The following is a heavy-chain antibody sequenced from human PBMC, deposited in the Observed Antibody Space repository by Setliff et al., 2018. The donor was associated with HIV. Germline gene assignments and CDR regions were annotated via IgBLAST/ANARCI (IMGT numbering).Heavy chain of an antibody. Sequence: SETLSLTCTVSGDSLSDYYWSWIRQSPGKGLEWIGYIYYSGSSSYKPSLKSRVTMSIDTPRNEFSLRLSSVTAADTAVYYCARGAFDTSDYYSNSYYFYIDVWGKGTTVTV. CDR3: ARGAFDTSDYYSNSYYFYIDV. CDR2: IYYSGSS. CDR1: GDSLSDYY. J-gene: IGHJ6*03. D-gene: IGHD3-22*01. V-gene: IGHV4-59*01.